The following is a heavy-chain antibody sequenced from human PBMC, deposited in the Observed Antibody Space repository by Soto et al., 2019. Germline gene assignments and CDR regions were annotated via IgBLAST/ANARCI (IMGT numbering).Heavy chain of an antibody. V-gene: IGHV1-69*13. CDR3: ARARRWSGYYTGVIAYYYGMDV. D-gene: IGHD3-3*01. Sequence: ASVKVSCKASGGTFSSYAISWVRQAPGQGLEWMGGIIPIFGTANYAQKFQGRVTITADESTSTAYMELSSLRSEDTAVYYCARARRWSGYYTGVIAYYYGMDVWGQGTTVTVSS. CDR1: GGTFSSYA. J-gene: IGHJ6*02. CDR2: IIPIFGTA.